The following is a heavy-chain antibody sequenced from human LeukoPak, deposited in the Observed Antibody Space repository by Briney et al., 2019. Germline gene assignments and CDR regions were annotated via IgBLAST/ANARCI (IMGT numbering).Heavy chain of an antibody. CDR2: ISDSGGST. CDR3: AKDSSTRSRPRGFDI. Sequence: GGSLRLSCAASGFTFSSYAMSWVRPAPGQGLEWVSGISDSGGSTYYAASVKGRFTISRDNSKNTLYLQMNSLRAEDTAVYYCAKDSSTRSRPRGFDIGGQGTMVTVSS. D-gene: IGHD2-2*01. V-gene: IGHV3-23*01. J-gene: IGHJ3*02. CDR1: GFTFSSYA.